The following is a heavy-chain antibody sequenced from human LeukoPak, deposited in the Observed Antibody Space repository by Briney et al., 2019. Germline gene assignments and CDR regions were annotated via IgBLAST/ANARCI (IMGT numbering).Heavy chain of an antibody. J-gene: IGHJ4*02. CDR3: AKGSGSYLESYFDY. V-gene: IGHV3-30*18. D-gene: IGHD1-26*01. CDR1: GFVFNDYA. Sequence: RRSLRLSCAASGFVFNDYAMHWVRHAPGKGLEWVAVVSYDGSYKYYADSVKGRFTISRDNSKNTLSLQMNSLRTEDTAVFYCAKGSGSYLESYFDYWGQGTLVTVSS. CDR2: VSYDGSYK.